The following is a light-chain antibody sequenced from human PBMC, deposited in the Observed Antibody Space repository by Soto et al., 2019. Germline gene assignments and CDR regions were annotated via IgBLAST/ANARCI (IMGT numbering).Light chain of an antibody. V-gene: IGKV3-20*01. J-gene: IGKJ1*01. CDR2: AAS. CDR1: QSVSSTY. CDR3: QQYSSSPRT. Sequence: EIVLTQSPGTLSLSPGERATLSCRASQSVSSTYLAWYQQKPGQAPRLLIYAASSRATGIPDRFSGSGSGTDFTLTISRLEPEEFAVYYCQQYSSSPRTFGQGTKVETK.